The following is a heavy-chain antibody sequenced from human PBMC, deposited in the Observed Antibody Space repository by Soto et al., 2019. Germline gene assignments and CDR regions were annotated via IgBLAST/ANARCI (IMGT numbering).Heavy chain of an antibody. D-gene: IGHD4-17*01. J-gene: IGHJ3*02. V-gene: IGHV1-2*02. Sequence: ASVKVSCKASGYTFTDYYMHWMRQAPGQGLAGMGWIAPHRDGTEFAQKFQGRITLTGDTSTSTAYMELTGLTSADTAVYFCARGPYGDNAFDIWGQGTVVT. CDR1: GYTFTDYY. CDR2: IAPHRDGT. CDR3: ARGPYGDNAFDI.